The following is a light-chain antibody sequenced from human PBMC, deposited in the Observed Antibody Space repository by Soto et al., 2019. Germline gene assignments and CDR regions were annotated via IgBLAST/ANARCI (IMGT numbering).Light chain of an antibody. CDR3: MQPLQSWA. Sequence: DIVMTQSPLSLPVTPGEPASISCRSSQSLLHSNGYNYLDWYLQKPGQSPQLLIYLGSNRASGVPDRFSGSGSGTDFTLKISRVEGEDVGVYYCMQPLQSWAFGQGTKV. J-gene: IGKJ1*01. CDR2: LGS. CDR1: QSLLHSNGYNY. V-gene: IGKV2-28*01.